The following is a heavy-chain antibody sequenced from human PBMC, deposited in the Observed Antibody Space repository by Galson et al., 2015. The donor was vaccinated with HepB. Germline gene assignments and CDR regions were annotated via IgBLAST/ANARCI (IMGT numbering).Heavy chain of an antibody. J-gene: IGHJ4*02. D-gene: IGHD3-10*01. V-gene: IGHV3-64D*06. Sequence: SLRLSCAVSGFTFSTFAMHWVRQAAGKGLEYVSAISSGGGSTYYADSVRGRFTISRDDSKDTLYLQMSSLRPEDTAVYYCVKGPLYSYGSGTYSVYWGQRALVTVSS. CDR2: ISSGGGST. CDR3: VKGPLYSYGSGTYSVY. CDR1: GFTFSTFA.